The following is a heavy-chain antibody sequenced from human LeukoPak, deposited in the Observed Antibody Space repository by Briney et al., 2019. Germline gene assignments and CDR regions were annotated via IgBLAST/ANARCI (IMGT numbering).Heavy chain of an antibody. CDR2: SYYVYKWYT. V-gene: IGHV6-1*01. J-gene: IGHJ4*02. D-gene: IGHD6-13*01. CDR3: ARNPNSFSSSWSLFDY. Sequence: SQTLSLTCAISGDSVSSNSAAWNWIRQSPSRGLEWLGRSYYVYKWYTDYAVSVKSRITINPDTPKNQFSLQLNSVTPEDTAVYYCARNPNSFSSSWSLFDYWGQGTLVTVSS. CDR1: GDSVSSNSAA.